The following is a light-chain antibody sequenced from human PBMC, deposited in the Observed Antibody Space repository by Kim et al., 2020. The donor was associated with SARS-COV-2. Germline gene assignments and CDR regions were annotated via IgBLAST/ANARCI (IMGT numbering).Light chain of an antibody. Sequence: VSPGQTASITCAGDKLGDKYACWYQQKPGQSPVLVIYQDSKRHSGIPERFSGSNSGKTATLTISGTQAMDEADYYCQAWDSSTAVFGGGTQLTVL. CDR1: KLGDKY. V-gene: IGLV3-1*01. CDR3: QAWDSSTAV. CDR2: QDS. J-gene: IGLJ2*01.